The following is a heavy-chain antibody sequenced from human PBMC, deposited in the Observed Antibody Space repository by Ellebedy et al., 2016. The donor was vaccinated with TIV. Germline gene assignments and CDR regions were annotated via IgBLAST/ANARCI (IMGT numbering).Heavy chain of an antibody. CDR2: IYYSGST. CDR1: GGSISSYY. Sequence: MPSETLSLTCTVSGGSISSYYGSWIRQPPGKGLEWIGYIYYSGSTNYNPSLKSRVTISVDTSKNQCSLKLSTVTAADTAVYYCARGTLNYGIDNWGQGTLVTVSS. V-gene: IGHV4-59*01. J-gene: IGHJ4*02. CDR3: ARGTLNYGIDN. D-gene: IGHD4-17*01.